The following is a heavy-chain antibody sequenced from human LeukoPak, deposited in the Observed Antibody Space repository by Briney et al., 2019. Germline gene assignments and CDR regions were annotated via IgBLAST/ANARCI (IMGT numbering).Heavy chain of an antibody. V-gene: IGHV3-11*05. CDR3: ATVRIPAAGTYDY. D-gene: IGHD6-13*01. J-gene: IGHJ4*02. CDR1: GFTFSDYY. Sequence: PGGSLRLSCVASGFTFSDYYMTWIRQAPGKGLEWLSYISGSGTHTNYADSVKGRFTISRDNAKSSLFLQMTSLSGDVTAVYYCATVRIPAAGTYDYWGQGTLVTVSS. CDR2: ISGSGTHT.